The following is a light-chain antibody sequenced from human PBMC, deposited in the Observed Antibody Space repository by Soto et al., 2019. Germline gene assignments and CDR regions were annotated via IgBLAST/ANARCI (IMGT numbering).Light chain of an antibody. J-gene: IGLJ1*01. V-gene: IGLV2-14*01. Sequence: QSVLTQPASVSGSPGQSITISCTGTSSDVGGYNYVSWYQQHPGKAPKLMIHEVSNRPSGVSNRFSGSKSGNTASLTISGLQAEDEADYYCSSYTSSSTRVFGTGTKLTVL. CDR1: SSDVGGYNY. CDR2: EVS. CDR3: SSYTSSSTRV.